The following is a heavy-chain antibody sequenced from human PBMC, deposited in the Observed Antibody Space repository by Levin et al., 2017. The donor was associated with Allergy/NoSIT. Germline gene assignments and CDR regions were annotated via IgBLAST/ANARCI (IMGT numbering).Heavy chain of an antibody. CDR2: IYYSGST. D-gene: IGHD2-2*03. J-gene: IGHJ4*02. Sequence: SQTLSLTCTVSGGSISGGGYHWTWIRQHPEKGLEWIGYIYYSGSTFYNPSLTSRLMISVDTSKNQFSLNVSSVTAADTAVYYGAREDGSTFDFWGQGALVTVAS. CDR3: AREDGSTFDF. CDR1: GGSISGGGYH. V-gene: IGHV4-31*03.